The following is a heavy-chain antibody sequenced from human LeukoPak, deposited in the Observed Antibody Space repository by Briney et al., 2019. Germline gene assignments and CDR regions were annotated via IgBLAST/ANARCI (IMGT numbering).Heavy chain of an antibody. J-gene: IGHJ4*02. CDR1: GFTFSSYG. D-gene: IGHD6-13*01. Sequence: GXSLRLSCAASGFTFSSYGMHWVRQAPGKGLEWVAFIRYDGSNKYYADSVKGRFTISRDNSKNTLYLQMNSLRAEDTAVYYCAKDQVAARGYFDYWGQGTLVTVSS. CDR3: AKDQVAARGYFDY. CDR2: IRYDGSNK. V-gene: IGHV3-30*02.